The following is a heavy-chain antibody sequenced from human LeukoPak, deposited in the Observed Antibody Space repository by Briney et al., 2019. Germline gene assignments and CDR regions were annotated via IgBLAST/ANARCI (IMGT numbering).Heavy chain of an antibody. J-gene: IGHJ4*02. V-gene: IGHV4-59*01. D-gene: IGHD1-1*01. CDR2: INHSGSP. Sequence: SETLSLTCAVSGGSISSYYWRWVPQPPGKGLYSIGRINHSGSPNYNPSLNSRVTISVDSSKNQLSLKVSSVAAADSAVYYCARWNEGFYYWGQGILVTVSS. CDR3: ARWNEGFYY. CDR1: GGSISSYY.